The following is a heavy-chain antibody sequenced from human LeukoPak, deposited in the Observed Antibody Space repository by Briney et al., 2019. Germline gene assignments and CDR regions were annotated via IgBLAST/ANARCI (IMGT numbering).Heavy chain of an antibody. J-gene: IGHJ6*04. D-gene: IGHD3-10*02. Sequence: PGGSLRLSCAASGFTFSSYWMHWVRQVPGKGLVWVSRINSDGSSISYADSVKGRFTISRDNAKNSLYLQMNSLRAEDTAVYYCAELGITMIGGVWGKGTTVIISS. CDR1: GFTFSSYW. V-gene: IGHV3-74*01. CDR2: INSDGSSI. CDR3: AELGITMIGGV.